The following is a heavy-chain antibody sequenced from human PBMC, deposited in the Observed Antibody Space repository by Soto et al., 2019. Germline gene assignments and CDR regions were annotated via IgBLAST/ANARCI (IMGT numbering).Heavy chain of an antibody. Sequence: QVQLVESGGGVVQPGRSLRLSCAASGFTFSSYGMHWVRQAPGKGLEWVAVIWYDGSNKYYADSVKGRFTISRDNSKNTLYLQMISLRAEDAAVYYCARGQELTAGYFQRWGQGTLVTVSS. CDR3: ARGQELTAGYFQR. CDR1: GFTFSSYG. J-gene: IGHJ1*01. D-gene: IGHD1-1*01. V-gene: IGHV3-33*01. CDR2: IWYDGSNK.